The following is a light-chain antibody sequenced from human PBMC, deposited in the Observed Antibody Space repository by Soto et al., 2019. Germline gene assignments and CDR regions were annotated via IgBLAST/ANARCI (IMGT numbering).Light chain of an antibody. J-gene: IGLJ7*01. CDR1: SSNIGAGYD. CDR2: GNS. V-gene: IGLV1-40*01. Sequence: QSVLTQPPSVFGAPGQRVTISCTGSSSNIGAGYDVHWYQQLPGTAPKLLIYGNSNRPSGVPDRFSGSESDTSASLAITGLQAEDEADYYCQSYDSSLSGTVFGGGTQLTVL. CDR3: QSYDSSLSGTV.